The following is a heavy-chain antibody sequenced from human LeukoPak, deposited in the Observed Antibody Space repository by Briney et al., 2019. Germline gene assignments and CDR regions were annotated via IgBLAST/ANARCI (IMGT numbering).Heavy chain of an antibody. Sequence: GGSLRLSCAASGFTFITYAIHWVRQAPGKGLEWVAVISYDGSKKNYADSVKGRFTISRDNSKNTLYLQMNSLRVEDTAVYYCARDIRWNYVGFDYWGQGAQVTVSS. D-gene: IGHD3-16*01. CDR1: GFTFITYA. CDR3: ARDIRWNYVGFDY. V-gene: IGHV3-30*04. CDR2: ISYDGSKK. J-gene: IGHJ4*02.